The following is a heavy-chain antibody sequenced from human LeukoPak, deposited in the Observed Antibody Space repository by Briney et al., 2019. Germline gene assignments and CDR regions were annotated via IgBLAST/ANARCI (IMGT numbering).Heavy chain of an antibody. CDR3: ARDTDSRPNWFDP. Sequence: SVNVSSMPSAGTLTIYAISWVRQAPGQGLDRMGGIIPIFGTANYAQKFQGRVTITADESTSTAYMELSSLRSEDTAVYYCARDTDSRPNWFDPWGQGTLVTVSS. CDR2: IIPIFGTA. CDR1: AGTLTIYA. J-gene: IGHJ5*02. D-gene: IGHD6-13*01. V-gene: IGHV1-69*01.